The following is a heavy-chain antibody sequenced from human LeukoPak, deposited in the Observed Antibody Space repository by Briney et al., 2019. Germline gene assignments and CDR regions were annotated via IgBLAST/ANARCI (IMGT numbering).Heavy chain of an antibody. J-gene: IGHJ3*02. V-gene: IGHV3-23*01. CDR2: LRGNGGST. Sequence: PGGSLRLSCAASGFTFSSYAMSWVRQAPGKGLEWVSSLRGNGGSTEYVDSVRGRFVISRDNSRNTLYLQMNSLRAEDTAVYYCAKSVTAAGTYAFDIWGQGTVVTVSS. CDR1: GFTFSSYA. D-gene: IGHD6-13*01. CDR3: AKSVTAAGTYAFDI.